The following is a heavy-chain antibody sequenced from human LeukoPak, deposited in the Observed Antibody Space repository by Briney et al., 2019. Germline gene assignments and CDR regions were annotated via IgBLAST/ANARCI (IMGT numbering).Heavy chain of an antibody. CDR1: GGSISSYY. Sequence: SETLSLTCTVSGGSISSYYWSWIRQPPGKGLEWIGYIYYSGSTNYNPSLKSRDSISVDTSKNQFSLRLSSVTAADTAVYYCARTTVATWRYYFNYWGQGTLVTVSS. V-gene: IGHV4-59*01. D-gene: IGHD4-17*01. J-gene: IGHJ4*02. CDR2: IYYSGST. CDR3: ARTTVATWRYYFNY.